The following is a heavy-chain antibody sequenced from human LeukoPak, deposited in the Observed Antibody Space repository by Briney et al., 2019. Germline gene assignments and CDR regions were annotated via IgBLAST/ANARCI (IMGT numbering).Heavy chain of an antibody. CDR1: GFTFSSYA. J-gene: IGHJ6*03. D-gene: IGHD2-2*01. Sequence: PGGSLRLSCAASGFTFSSYAMSWVRQAPGKGLEWVSAISGSGGSTYYADSVKGRFTISRDNSKNTLYLQMNSLRAEDTAVYHCAKRAVRYCSSTSCHDYYYYYMDVWGKGTTVTVSS. V-gene: IGHV3-23*01. CDR3: AKRAVRYCSSTSCHDYYYYYMDV. CDR2: ISGSGGST.